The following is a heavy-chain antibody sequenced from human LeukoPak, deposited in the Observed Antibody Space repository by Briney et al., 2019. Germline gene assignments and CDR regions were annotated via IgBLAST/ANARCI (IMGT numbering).Heavy chain of an antibody. D-gene: IGHD4-17*01. CDR2: ITGDGSST. CDR3: ARDTGWYFDL. V-gene: IGHV3-74*01. Sequence: QRGGSLRLSCAAGGFTFSGYWRPWVRQAPGKGLVWVSRITGDGSSTSYADSVKGRFTISRDNAKNTLYLQMISLRAEDTAVYYCARDTGWYFDLWGRGTLVTVSS. J-gene: IGHJ2*01. CDR1: GFTFSGYW.